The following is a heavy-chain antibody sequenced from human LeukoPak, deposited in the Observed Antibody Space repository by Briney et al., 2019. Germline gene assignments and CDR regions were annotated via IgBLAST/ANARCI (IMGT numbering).Heavy chain of an antibody. V-gene: IGHV3-23*01. CDR2: ISGSGGST. CDR1: GFTFSSYA. J-gene: IGHJ4*02. Sequence: GGSLRLSCAASGFTFSSYAMSWVREAPGKGLEWVPAISGSGGSTYYADSVKGRFTISRDNSKNTLYLQMNSLRAEDTAVYYCAKAPVGIQGYFDYWGQGTLVTVSS. D-gene: IGHD7-27*01. CDR3: AKAPVGIQGYFDY.